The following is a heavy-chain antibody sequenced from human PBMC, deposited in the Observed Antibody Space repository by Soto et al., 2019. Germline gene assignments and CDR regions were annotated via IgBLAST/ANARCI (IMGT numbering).Heavy chain of an antibody. J-gene: IGHJ4*02. V-gene: IGHV4-39*01. CDR2: IYYSGST. D-gene: IGHD3-16*02. Sequence: QLQLQESGPGLVKPSETLSLTCTVSGGSISSSSYYWGWIRQPPGKGLEWIGGIYYSGSTYYNPSLKSRVTISVDTSKNQFSLKLSSVTAADTAVYYCARLELDDYIWGSYRYYFDYWGQGTLVTVSS. CDR1: GGSISSSSYY. CDR3: ARLELDDYIWGSYRYYFDY.